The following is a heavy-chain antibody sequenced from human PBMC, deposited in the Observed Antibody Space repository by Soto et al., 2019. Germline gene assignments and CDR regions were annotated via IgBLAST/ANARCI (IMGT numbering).Heavy chain of an antibody. V-gene: IGHV3-15*01. CDR3: TPVTRYSSSWGY. J-gene: IGHJ4*02. Sequence: EVQLVESGGGLVKPGGSLRLTCAASGFTFSNAWMSWVRQAPGKGLEWVGRIKSKTDGGTTDYAAPVKGRFTISRDDSKNTLYLQMNSLKTEDTAVYYCTPVTRYSSSWGYWGQGTLVTVSS. CDR2: IKSKTDGGTT. D-gene: IGHD6-13*01. CDR1: GFTFSNAW.